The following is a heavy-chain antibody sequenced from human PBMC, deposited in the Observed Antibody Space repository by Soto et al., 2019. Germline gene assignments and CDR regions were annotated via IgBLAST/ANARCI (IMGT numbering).Heavy chain of an antibody. CDR3: ARQATGTTWFDP. Sequence: GESLKISCMGSGYKVSTWHNFTSYWIAWVRQMPGKGLEWMGRIDPSDSYTNYSPSFQGHVTISADKSISTAYLQWSSLKASDTAMYYCARQATGTTWFDPWGQGTLVTVSS. CDR2: IDPSDSYT. D-gene: IGHD1-1*01. J-gene: IGHJ5*02. V-gene: IGHV5-10-1*01. CDR1: GYKVSTWHNFTSYW.